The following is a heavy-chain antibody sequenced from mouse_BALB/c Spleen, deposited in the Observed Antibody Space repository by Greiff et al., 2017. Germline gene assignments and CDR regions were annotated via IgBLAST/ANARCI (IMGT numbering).Heavy chain of an antibody. CDR1: GFSLTSYG. CDR3: ASHGNYLFDY. V-gene: IGHV2-9*02. Sequence: VQLQESGPGLVAPSQSLSITCTVSGFSLTSYGVHWVRQPPGKGLEWLGVIWAGGSTNYNSALMSRLSISKDNSKSQVFLKMNSLQTDVTAMYYCASHGNYLFDYWGQGTTLTVSS. D-gene: IGHD2-1*01. CDR2: IWAGGST. J-gene: IGHJ2*01.